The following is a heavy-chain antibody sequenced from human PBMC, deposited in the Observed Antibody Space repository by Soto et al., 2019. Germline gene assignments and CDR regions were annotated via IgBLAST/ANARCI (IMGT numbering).Heavy chain of an antibody. V-gene: IGHV4-34*01. CDR3: ARYRDHPRRLVFDY. Sequence: ASETLSLTCAVYGGSFSGYYWSWIRQPPGKGLEWIGEINHSGSTNYNPSLKSRVTISVDTSKNQFSLKLSSVTAADTAVYYCARYRDHPRRLVFDYWGQGTLVTVSS. CDR2: INHSGST. CDR1: GGSFSGYY. D-gene: IGHD2-21*01. J-gene: IGHJ4*02.